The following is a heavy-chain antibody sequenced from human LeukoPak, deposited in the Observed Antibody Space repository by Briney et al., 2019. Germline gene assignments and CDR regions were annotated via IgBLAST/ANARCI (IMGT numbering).Heavy chain of an antibody. Sequence: HPSETLSLTCTVSGGSISSSSYYWGWIRQPPGKGLEWIGSIYYSGSTYYNPSLKSRVTISVDTSKNQFSLKLSSVTAADTAVYYCASPGFTGDIVVVPAAIPPEYWGQGTLVTVSS. V-gene: IGHV4-39*01. J-gene: IGHJ4*02. CDR1: GGSISSSSYY. CDR3: ASPGFTGDIVVVPAAIPPEY. CDR2: IYYSGST. D-gene: IGHD2-2*01.